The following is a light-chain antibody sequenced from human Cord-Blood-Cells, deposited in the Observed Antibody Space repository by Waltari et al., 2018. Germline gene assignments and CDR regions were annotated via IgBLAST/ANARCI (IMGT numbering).Light chain of an antibody. CDR1: SSDVGGYNY. J-gene: IGLJ2*01. CDR2: KVS. CDR3: SSYAGSNNLV. V-gene: IGLV2-8*01. Sequence: QSALTQPPSASGSPGQSVTISCTGTSSDVGGYNYVPWYQQHPGKAPKLMIYKVSKRPSGVPDRFSGSKSGNTASLTVSGLQAEDEADYYCSSYAGSNNLVFGGGTKLTVL.